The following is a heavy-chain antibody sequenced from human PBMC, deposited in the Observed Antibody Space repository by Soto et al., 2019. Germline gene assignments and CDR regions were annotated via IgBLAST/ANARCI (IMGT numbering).Heavy chain of an antibody. D-gene: IGHD4-4*01. CDR3: ARGLATTPPSAYYYYYGMDV. V-gene: IGHV1-69*01. CDR1: GGTFSRYA. J-gene: IGHJ6*02. CDR2: IIPIFGTA. Sequence: QVQLVQSGAEVKKPGSSVKVSCKASGGTFSRYAISWVRQAPGQGLEWMGGIIPIFGTANYAQKFQGRVTITADESTSTAYMELSSLRSEDTAVYYCARGLATTPPSAYYYYYGMDVWCQGTTVTVSS.